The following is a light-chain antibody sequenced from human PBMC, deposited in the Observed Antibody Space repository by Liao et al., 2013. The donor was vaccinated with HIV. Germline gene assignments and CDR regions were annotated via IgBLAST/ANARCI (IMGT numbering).Light chain of an antibody. CDR1: SIGSKS. CDR2: HDT. J-gene: IGLJ3*02. Sequence: SYVLTQPSSLSVAPGKTARMTCGGNSIGSKSVHWYQQKPGQAPVLVISHDTDRPSGIPARFSGSNSGNTATLTINRVEVGDDADYFCQVWLTGSGHPVFGGGTKLTVL. V-gene: IGLV3-21*04. CDR3: QVWLTGSGHPV.